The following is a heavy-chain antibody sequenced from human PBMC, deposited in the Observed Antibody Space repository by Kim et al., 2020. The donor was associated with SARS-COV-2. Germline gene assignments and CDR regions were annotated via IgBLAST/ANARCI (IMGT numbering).Heavy chain of an antibody. CDR1: GFTFSSYS. CDR2: ISSSSSYI. D-gene: IGHD4-17*01. J-gene: IGHJ6*02. V-gene: IGHV3-21*01. CDR3: ASRVWGDYPPYYYYGMDV. Sequence: GGSLRLSCAASGFTFSSYSMNWVRQAPGKGLEWVSSISSSSSYIYYADSVKGRFTISRDNAKNSLYLQMNSLRAEDTAVYYCASRVWGDYPPYYYYGMDVWGQGTTVTVSS.